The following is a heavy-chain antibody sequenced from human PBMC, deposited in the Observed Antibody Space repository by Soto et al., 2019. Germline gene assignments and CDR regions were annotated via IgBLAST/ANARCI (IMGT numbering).Heavy chain of an antibody. D-gene: IGHD1-26*01. V-gene: IGHV4-39*01. CDR2: VYYDENT. Sequence: SETLSLTCTVSGGSISSRNYYWGWIRQPPGKGLEWIGSVYYDENTYYNPSLKNRVTIYVDTSKDQFSLKLTSVTAADTAVYYGLRPHIVGASAIDYWGLGTLVPVSS. J-gene: IGHJ4*02. CDR3: LRPHIVGASAIDY. CDR1: GGSISSRNYY.